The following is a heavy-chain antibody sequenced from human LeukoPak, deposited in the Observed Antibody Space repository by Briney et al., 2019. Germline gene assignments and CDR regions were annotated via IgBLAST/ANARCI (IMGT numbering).Heavy chain of an antibody. CDR2: IYYSGSA. V-gene: IGHV4-59*08. CDR1: GASLSSYY. D-gene: IGHD6-19*01. J-gene: IGHJ4*02. CDR3: ARQGGAVAGRAVDY. Sequence: SETLSLTCTVSGASLSSYYWSWSRQPPGKGLEWIGYIYYSGSADYNPSLKSRVTISVDTSKNQFSLRLSSVTAADTAIYYCARQGGAVAGRAVDYWGQGALVSVSS.